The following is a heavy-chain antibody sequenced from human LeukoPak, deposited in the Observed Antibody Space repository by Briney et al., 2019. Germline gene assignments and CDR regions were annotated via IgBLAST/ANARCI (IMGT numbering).Heavy chain of an antibody. J-gene: IGHJ3*02. Sequence: PGGSLRLSCAASGFTFSSYAMSWVRQAPGKGLEWVSGMSGSGGSTYYADSVKGRFTISRDNSKNTLYLQMNILRAEDTAVYYCAKDREYSYVYDAFDIWGQGTLVTVSS. CDR1: GFTFSSYA. V-gene: IGHV3-23*01. CDR3: AKDREYSYVYDAFDI. CDR2: MSGSGGST. D-gene: IGHD3-16*01.